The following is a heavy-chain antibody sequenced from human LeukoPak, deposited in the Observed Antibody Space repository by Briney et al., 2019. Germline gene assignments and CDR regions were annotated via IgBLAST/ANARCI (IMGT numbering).Heavy chain of an antibody. CDR3: ARAQDILTGYPRVNAFDI. CDR2: IRFDGSNK. CDR1: GFTLNTYG. D-gene: IGHD3-9*01. J-gene: IGHJ3*02. V-gene: IGHV3-30*02. Sequence: GGSLRLSCAASGFTLNTYGMHWVRQAPGKGLVWVAFIRFDGSNKYYADSVKGRFTISRDNSKNTLYLQMKSLRPEDTAVYYCARAQDILTGYPRVNAFDIWGQGTMVTASS.